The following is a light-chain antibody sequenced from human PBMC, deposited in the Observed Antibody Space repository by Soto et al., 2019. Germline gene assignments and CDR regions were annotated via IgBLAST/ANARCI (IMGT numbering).Light chain of an antibody. J-gene: IGKJ5*01. CDR3: QQRDSWPIT. CDR2: YAS. CDR1: QSVSTY. V-gene: IGKV3-11*01. Sequence: EIVLTQSPVTLSLSPGERATLSCRASQSVSTYIAWYQQRPGQAPRLLIHYASTRATGIPARFSGSGSGTDFTLTFSSLEPEDFALYYCQQRDSWPITFGQGTRLEIK.